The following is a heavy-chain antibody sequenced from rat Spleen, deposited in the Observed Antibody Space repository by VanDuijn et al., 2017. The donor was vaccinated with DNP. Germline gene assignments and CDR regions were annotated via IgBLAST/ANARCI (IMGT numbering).Heavy chain of an antibody. CDR3: ARHVLPLRVWDY. CDR2: IYYDGGST. CDR1: GFTFSDYY. D-gene: IGHD1-4*01. V-gene: IGHV5-22*01. Sequence: EVQLVESGGDRVQPGRSLKLSCAASGFTFSDYYMAWVRQAPTKGLEWVAYIYYDGGSTYYGDSVKGRFTISRDNAKSTLYLQMNSLRSEDMATYYCARHVLPLRVWDYWGQGVMVTVSS. J-gene: IGHJ2*01.